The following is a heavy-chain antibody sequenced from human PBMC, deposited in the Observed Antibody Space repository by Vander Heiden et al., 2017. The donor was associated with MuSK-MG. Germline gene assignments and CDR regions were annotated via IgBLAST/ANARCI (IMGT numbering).Heavy chain of an antibody. J-gene: IGHJ6*03. D-gene: IGHD6-13*01. CDR2: ISWNSGSI. V-gene: IGHV3-9*01. Sequence: EVQLVQSGRGLGQWCRSLRLSCGSSGFTFDVYAMHWVRQAPGKGLEWVSGISWNSGSIGYVDSVKGPFTISRDNAKNSLYLQMNSLRAEDTALYYCAKDGQQAYSSSWYGNYIDVWGKGTTVTVSS. CDR3: AKDGQQAYSSSWYGNYIDV. CDR1: GFTFDVYA.